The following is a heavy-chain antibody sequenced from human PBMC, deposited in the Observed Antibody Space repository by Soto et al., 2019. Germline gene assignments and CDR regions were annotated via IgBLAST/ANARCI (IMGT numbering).Heavy chain of an antibody. J-gene: IGHJ5*02. Sequence: SETLSLTCTVSGGSISSYYWSWIRQPPGKGLEWIGYIYYSGSTNYNPSLKSRVTISVDTSKNQFSLKLSSVTAADTAVYYCARFIAAHWFDPWGQRTLVTVSS. CDR2: IYYSGST. D-gene: IGHD6-13*01. CDR1: GGSISSYY. V-gene: IGHV4-59*01. CDR3: ARFIAAHWFDP.